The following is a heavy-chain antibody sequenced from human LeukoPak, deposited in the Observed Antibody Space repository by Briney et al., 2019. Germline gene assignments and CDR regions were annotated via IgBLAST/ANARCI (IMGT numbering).Heavy chain of an antibody. CDR2: IIPIFGTA. D-gene: IGHD2-2*01. CDR1: GGTFSSYA. J-gene: IGHJ4*02. Sequence: ASEKVSCKASGGTFSSYAISWVRQAPGQGLEWMGGIIPIFGTANYAQKFQGRVTITADESTSTAYMELSSLRSEDTAVYYCARGWRYCSSTSCYDLDYWGQGTLVTVSS. V-gene: IGHV1-69*13. CDR3: ARGWRYCSSTSCYDLDY.